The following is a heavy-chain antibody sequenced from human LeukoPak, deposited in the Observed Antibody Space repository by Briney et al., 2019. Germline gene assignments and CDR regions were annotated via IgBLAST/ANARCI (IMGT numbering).Heavy chain of an antibody. J-gene: IGHJ4*02. Sequence: PGGSLRLSCAASGFTFDDYGMSWVRQAPGKGLEWVSGINWNGGSTSYADSVKGRFTISRDNAENSLYLQMNSLRAEDTALYYCAKDLGGLWFGESPFDYWGQGTLVTVSS. CDR3: AKDLGGLWFGESPFDY. V-gene: IGHV3-20*04. CDR2: INWNGGST. D-gene: IGHD3-10*01. CDR1: GFTFDDYG.